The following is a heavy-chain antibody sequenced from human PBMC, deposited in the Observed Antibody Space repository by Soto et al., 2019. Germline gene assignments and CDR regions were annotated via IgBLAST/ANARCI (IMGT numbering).Heavy chain of an antibody. D-gene: IGHD2-2*01. CDR3: ARDPVLGYCSSTSCYGWFDP. CDR2: IIPILGIA. Sequence: ASVKVSCKASGGTFSSYTISWVRQAPGQGLEWMGRIIPILGIANYAQKFQGRVTITADKSTSTAYMELSSLRSEDTAVYYCARDPVLGYCSSTSCYGWFDPWGQGTLVTVSS. CDR1: GGTFSSYT. J-gene: IGHJ5*02. V-gene: IGHV1-69*04.